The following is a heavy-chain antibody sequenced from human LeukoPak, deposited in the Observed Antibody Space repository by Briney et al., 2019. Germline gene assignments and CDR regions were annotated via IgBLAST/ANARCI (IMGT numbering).Heavy chain of an antibody. CDR2: INPNSGGT. CDR3: ARDQDWNYAFDI. J-gene: IGHJ3*02. V-gene: IGHV1-2*02. CDR1: GYTFTGYY. Sequence: ASVKVSCKASGYTFTGYYMHWVRQAPGQGLEWMGWINPNSGGTNYAQKFQGRVTMTRDTSISTAYMEPSRLRSDDTAVYYCARDQDWNYAFDIWGQGTMVTVSS. D-gene: IGHD1-7*01.